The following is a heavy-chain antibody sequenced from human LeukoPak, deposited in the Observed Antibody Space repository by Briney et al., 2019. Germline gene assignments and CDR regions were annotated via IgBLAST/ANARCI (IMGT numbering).Heavy chain of an antibody. CDR1: GYSFTSYW. Sequence: GESLKISCKGSGYSFTSYWIGWVRQMPGKGLEWMGIIYPGDSDTRYSPSFQGQVTISADKSISTAYLQWSSLKASDTAMYYCARGTGYYDSRVGIFDYWGQGTLVTVSS. CDR3: ARGTGYYDSRVGIFDY. J-gene: IGHJ4*02. V-gene: IGHV5-51*01. CDR2: IYPGDSDT. D-gene: IGHD3-22*01.